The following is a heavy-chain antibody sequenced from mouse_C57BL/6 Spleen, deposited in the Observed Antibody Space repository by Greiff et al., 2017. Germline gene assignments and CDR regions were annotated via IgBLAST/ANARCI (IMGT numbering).Heavy chain of an antibody. V-gene: IGHV1-69*01. CDR1: GYTFTSYW. J-gene: IGHJ2*01. D-gene: IGHD2-1*01. Sequence: QVQLQQPGAELVMPGASVKLSCKASGYTFTSYWMHWVKQRPGQGLEGIGEIEPSDSYTNYNQKFKGKSTLTVDTSSSTAYMQLSSLTSDDSAVYYCARTVYGKCFDYWGQGTTLTVSS. CDR3: ARTVYGKCFDY. CDR2: IEPSDSYT.